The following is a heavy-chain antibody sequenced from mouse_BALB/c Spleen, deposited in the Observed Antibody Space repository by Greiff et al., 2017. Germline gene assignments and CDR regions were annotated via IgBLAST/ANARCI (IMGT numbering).Heavy chain of an antibody. CDR1: GYTFTSYV. V-gene: IGHV1-14*01. CDR3: ARRATGWYFDV. J-gene: IGHJ1*01. CDR2: INPYNDGT. D-gene: IGHD3-3*01. Sequence: VQLQQSGPELVKPGASVKMSCKASGYTFTSYVMHWVKQKPGQGLEWIGYINPYNDGTKYNEKFKGKATLTVDKSSSTAYMELRSLTSEDSAVYYCARRATGWYFDVWGAGTTVTVSS.